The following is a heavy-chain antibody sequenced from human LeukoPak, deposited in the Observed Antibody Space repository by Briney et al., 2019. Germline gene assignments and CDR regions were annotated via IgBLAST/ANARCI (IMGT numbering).Heavy chain of an antibody. CDR3: ARDALRIVVVPAAGYYYYYGMDV. CDR2: ISSSSSYI. Sequence: GGSLRLSCAASGFTFSSYSMNWVRQAPGKGLEWVSSISSSSSYIYYADSVKGRLTISRDNAKNSLYLQMNSLRAEDTAVYYCARDALRIVVVPAAGYYYYYGMDVWGQGTTVTVSS. V-gene: IGHV3-21*01. CDR1: GFTFSSYS. J-gene: IGHJ6*02. D-gene: IGHD2-2*01.